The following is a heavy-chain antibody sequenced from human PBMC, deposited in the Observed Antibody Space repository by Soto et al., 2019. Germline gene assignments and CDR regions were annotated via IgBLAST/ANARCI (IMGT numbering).Heavy chain of an antibody. CDR1: EFTFSSYG. J-gene: IGHJ4*02. CDR3: ARGRNTCPFDY. CDR2: IWYDGSNK. D-gene: IGHD3-16*02. Sequence: QVQLVESGGGVVQPGRSLRLYCAASEFTFSSYGMHWVRQAPGKGLEWVAVIWYDGSNKYYADSVKGRFTISRDNSKNTLYLQMNSLRAEDTAVYYCARGRNTCPFDYWGQGTLVTVSS. V-gene: IGHV3-33*01.